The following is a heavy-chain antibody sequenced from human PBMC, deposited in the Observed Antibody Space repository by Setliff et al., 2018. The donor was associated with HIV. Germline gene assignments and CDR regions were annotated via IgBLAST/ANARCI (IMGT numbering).Heavy chain of an antibody. J-gene: IGHJ6*03. CDR3: ERLDATTGTVRHYYYMDV. Sequence: VESLKTSCKGSGYTFSSYWIGWVRQMPGKGLEWMGIIYPADSDTRYSPSFQGQVTISADKSISTAYLQWSSLKASDTAMYFCERLDATTGTVRHYYYMDVWGKGTTVTVSS. V-gene: IGHV5-51*01. CDR1: GYTFSSYW. D-gene: IGHD1-1*01. CDR2: IYPADSDT.